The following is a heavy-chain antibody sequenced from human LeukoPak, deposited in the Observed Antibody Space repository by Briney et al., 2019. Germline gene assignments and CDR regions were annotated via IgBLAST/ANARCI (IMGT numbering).Heavy chain of an antibody. J-gene: IGHJ4*02. V-gene: IGHV3-74*01. D-gene: IGHD6-19*01. Sequence: GGSLRLSCAASGFIFSNNWMYWIRQAPGKGLVWVSRINGDGSITNYADSVRGRFTISRDNSKNTLYLQMNSLRAEDTAVYYCASETRRWLVFDYWGQGTLVTVSS. CDR3: ASETRRWLVFDY. CDR2: INGDGSIT. CDR1: GFIFSNNW.